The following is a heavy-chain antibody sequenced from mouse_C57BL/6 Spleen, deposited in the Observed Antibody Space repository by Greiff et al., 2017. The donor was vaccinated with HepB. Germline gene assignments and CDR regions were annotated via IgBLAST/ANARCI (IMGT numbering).Heavy chain of an antibody. J-gene: IGHJ2*01. CDR1: GYTFTSYW. V-gene: IGHV1-64*01. D-gene: IGHD1-1*01. CDR3: ARISYGYFDY. Sequence: QVQLQQPGAELVKPGASVKLSCKASGYTFTSYWMHWVKQRPGQGLEWIGMIHPNSGSTNYNEKFKSKATLTVDKSSSTAYMQLNSLTSEDSAVYYCARISYGYFDYWGQGTTLTVSS. CDR2: IHPNSGST.